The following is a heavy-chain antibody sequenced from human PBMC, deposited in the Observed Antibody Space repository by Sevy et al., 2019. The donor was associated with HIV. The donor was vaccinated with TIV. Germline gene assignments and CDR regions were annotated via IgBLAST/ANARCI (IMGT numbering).Heavy chain of an antibody. J-gene: IGHJ4*02. CDR2: ISSSGSTI. CDR1: GFTFSDYY. CDR3: ARDMDYDFWSGLDY. V-gene: IGHV3-11*01. Sequence: GESLKISCAASGFTFSDYYMSWIRQAPGKGLEWVSYISSSGSTIYYAVSVKGRFTISRDNAKNSLYLQMNSLRAEDTAVYYCARDMDYDFWSGLDYWGQGTLVTVSS. D-gene: IGHD3-3*01.